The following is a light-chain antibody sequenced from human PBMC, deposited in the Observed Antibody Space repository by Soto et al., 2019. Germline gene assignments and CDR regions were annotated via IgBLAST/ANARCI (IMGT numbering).Light chain of an antibody. J-gene: IGKJ5*01. CDR3: QQYGSPPIT. Sequence: EIVLTQSPATLSLSRGEGATLXXRASQSVSSTYLGWYQQQPGQPPRLXMSGTSNRATGTPDRFSGSGAGTDFTLTISRLEPEDFAVYYCQQYGSPPITFGQGTRLEIK. V-gene: IGKV3-20*01. CDR1: QSVSSTY. CDR2: GTS.